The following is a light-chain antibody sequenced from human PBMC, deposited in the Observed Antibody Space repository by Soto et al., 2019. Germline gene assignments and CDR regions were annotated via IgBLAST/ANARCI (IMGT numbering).Light chain of an antibody. CDR3: QRYDGSYPYS. V-gene: IGKV3-20*01. CDR1: QSVSSSH. J-gene: IGKJ2*01. Sequence: EIVLTQSPGTLSLSPGKRATLSCRASQSVSSSHLAWYQQKLGQAPSLLIYGTSRRVTGIPDRFSGSGSGTDVPLTIDRLEPEDFALYFCQRYDGSYPYSFGQGTKLKIK. CDR2: GTS.